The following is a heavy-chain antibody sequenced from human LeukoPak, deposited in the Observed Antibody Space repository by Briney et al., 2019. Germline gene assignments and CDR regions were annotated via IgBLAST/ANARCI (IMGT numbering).Heavy chain of an antibody. Sequence: ASVKVSCKASGYTFSNYDIIWVGQATGQGLEWMGWMNPNSGDTGYTQNFQGRVTMTRNTSISTAYMDLSSLRSEDTAVYYCARGVKGQQLGYWGQGTLVTVSS. J-gene: IGHJ4*02. D-gene: IGHD6-13*01. CDR1: GYTFSNYD. CDR3: ARGVKGQQLGY. V-gene: IGHV1-8*01. CDR2: MNPNSGDT.